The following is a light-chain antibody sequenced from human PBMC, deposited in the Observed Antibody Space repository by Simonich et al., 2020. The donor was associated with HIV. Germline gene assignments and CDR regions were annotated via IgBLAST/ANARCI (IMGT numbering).Light chain of an antibody. CDR1: QAISNY. V-gene: IGKV1-8*01. J-gene: IGKJ1*01. Sequence: AIRMTQSPSSLSASTGDRVTITCRASQAISNYLAWYQLKPGKAPKLLIYAASSLQTGVPSRFSGSGSGTDFTLTISSLQPEDFATYYCQESYSTWTFGQGTKVEIK. CDR2: AAS. CDR3: QESYSTWT.